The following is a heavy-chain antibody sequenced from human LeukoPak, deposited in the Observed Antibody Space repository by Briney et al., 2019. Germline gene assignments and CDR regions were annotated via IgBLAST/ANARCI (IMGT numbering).Heavy chain of an antibody. CDR1: GFTFSSYV. Sequence: GGSLRLSCAASGFTFSSYVMHWVRQAPGKGLEWVAVTWYDGTNKYFADSVRGRFSISRDNSKNTLYLQMNSLRAEDTAVYYCARGDGSSWFNFDYWGQGTLVTVSS. J-gene: IGHJ4*02. V-gene: IGHV3-33*01. D-gene: IGHD6-13*01. CDR2: TWYDGTNK. CDR3: ARGDGSSWFNFDY.